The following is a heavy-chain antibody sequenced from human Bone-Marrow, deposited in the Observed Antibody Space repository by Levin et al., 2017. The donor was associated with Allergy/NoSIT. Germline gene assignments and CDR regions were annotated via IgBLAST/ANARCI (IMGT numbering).Heavy chain of an antibody. CDR2: IKQDGSEK. CDR3: ARFGTRHRTWIQLWFGWYFDL. Sequence: GESLKISCAASGFTFSSYWMSWVRQAPGKGLEWVANIKQDGSEKYYVDSVKGRFTISRDNAKNSLYLQMNSLRAEDTAVYYCARFGTRHRTWIQLWFGWYFDLWGRGTLVTVSS. CDR1: GFTFSSYW. J-gene: IGHJ2*01. D-gene: IGHD5-18*01. V-gene: IGHV3-7*01.